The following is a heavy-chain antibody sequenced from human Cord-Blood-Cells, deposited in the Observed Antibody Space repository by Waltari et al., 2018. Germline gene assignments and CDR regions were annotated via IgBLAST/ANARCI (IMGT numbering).Heavy chain of an antibody. CDR1: GFTFSSYE. Sequence: EVQLVESGGGLVQPGGSLRLSCAASGFTFSSYEMNWVRQAPGKGLEWVSYISSSGSTIYYANSVQGRLTISQDDAKNSLYLQMNSLRAEDTAVYYCARESWSYYWGQGTLVTVSS. CDR3: ARESWSYY. V-gene: IGHV3-48*03. CDR2: ISSSGSTI. J-gene: IGHJ4*02.